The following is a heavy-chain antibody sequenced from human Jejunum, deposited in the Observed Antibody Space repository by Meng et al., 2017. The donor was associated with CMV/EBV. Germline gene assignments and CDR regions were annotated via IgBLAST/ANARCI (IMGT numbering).Heavy chain of an antibody. CDR1: GVSLRGYF. V-gene: IGHV4-34*01. D-gene: IGHD3-3*01. CDR3: ERGDDDFPET. Sequence: LTCAVSGVSLRGYFWAHLRLPPGKGLEWIGYINHSGNTYYNPSLKCRVTMSLDTSKNQFTLKLSSVTAADTAIYSCERGDDDFPETWGQGTLVTVSS. CDR2: INHSGNT. J-gene: IGHJ5*02.